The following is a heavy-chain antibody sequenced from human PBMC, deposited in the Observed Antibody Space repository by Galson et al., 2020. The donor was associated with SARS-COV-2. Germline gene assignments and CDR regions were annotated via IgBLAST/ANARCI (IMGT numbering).Heavy chain of an antibody. CDR2: VSYDGSNT. CDR3: TSAYNNYHFDY. V-gene: IGHV3-30*03. J-gene: IGHJ4*02. CDR1: GFTFRSYG. Sequence: GGSLRLSCAVSGFTFRSYGMHWVRQAPGKGLEWVAAVSYDGSNTYYADSVKGRFTISRDNAKNTLYLQMNSLRAEDTAVYYCTSAYNNYHFDYWGQGTLVTVSS. D-gene: IGHD4-4*01.